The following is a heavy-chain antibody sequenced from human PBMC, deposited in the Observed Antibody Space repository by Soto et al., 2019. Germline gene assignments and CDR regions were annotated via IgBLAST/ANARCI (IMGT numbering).Heavy chain of an antibody. D-gene: IGHD2-21*02. CDR1: GGSISSGDYY. V-gene: IGHV4-30-4*01. Sequence: SETLSLTCTVSGGSISSGDYYWSWIRQPPGKGLEWIGYIYYSGSTYYNPSLKSRVTISVDTSKNQFSLKLSSVTAADTAVYYCARAPIVVVTATPQLYYYYGMDVWGQGTTVTV. CDR2: IYYSGST. CDR3: ARAPIVVVTATPQLYYYYGMDV. J-gene: IGHJ6*02.